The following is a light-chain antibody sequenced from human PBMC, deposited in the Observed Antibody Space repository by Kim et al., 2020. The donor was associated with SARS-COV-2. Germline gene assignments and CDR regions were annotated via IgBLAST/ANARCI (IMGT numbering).Light chain of an antibody. CDR3: NSRDSSGNHVV. Sequence: SSELTQDPAVSVALGQTVRITCQGDRLRSYYASWYQQKPGQAHVLVIYGKNNRPSGIPDRFSGSSSGNTASLTITEAQAEDEADYDCNSRDSSGNHVVFGGGTQVTVL. CDR2: GKN. V-gene: IGLV3-19*01. J-gene: IGLJ2*01. CDR1: RLRSYY.